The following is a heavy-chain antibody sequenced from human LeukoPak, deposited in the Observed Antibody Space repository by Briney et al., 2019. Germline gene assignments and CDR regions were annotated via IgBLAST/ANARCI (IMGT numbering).Heavy chain of an antibody. J-gene: IGHJ3*02. V-gene: IGHV4-59*08. Sequence: PSETLSLTCTVSGGSISSYYWSWIRQPPGKGLEWIGYIYYSGSTNYNPSLKSRVTISVDTSKNQFSLKLSSVTAADTAVYYCARHRKAVAAPFDAFDIWGQGTMVTVSS. CDR2: IYYSGST. D-gene: IGHD6-19*01. CDR1: GGSISSYY. CDR3: ARHRKAVAAPFDAFDI.